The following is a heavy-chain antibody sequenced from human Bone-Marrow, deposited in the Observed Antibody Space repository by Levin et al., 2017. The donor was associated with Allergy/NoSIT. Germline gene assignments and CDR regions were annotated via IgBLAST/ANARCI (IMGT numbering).Heavy chain of an antibody. J-gene: IGHJ6*02. D-gene: IGHD4-11*01. CDR3: TTPRRTTVSMDDYYGMDG. CDR1: GFTFSNAW. Sequence: PGGSLRLSCAASGFTFSNAWMSWVRQAPGKGLEWVGRIKSKTDGGTTDYAAPVKGRFTISRDDSKNTLYLQMNSLKTEDTAVYYCTTPRRTTVSMDDYYGMDGWGQGTTVTVSS. CDR2: IKSKTDGGTT. V-gene: IGHV3-15*01.